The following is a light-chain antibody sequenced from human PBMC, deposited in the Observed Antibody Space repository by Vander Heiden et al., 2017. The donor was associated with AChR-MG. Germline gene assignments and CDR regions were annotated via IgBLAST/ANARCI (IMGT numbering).Light chain of an antibody. CDR3: QQSYSTSSIT. J-gene: IGKJ5*01. Sequence: DIKMTQSPSSLSASVGDRVTITCRASQSISSYLNWYQHKPGKAPNLLIYGASTLQSGVPSRFSGSGSGTDFTLTISSLQPEDFATYYCQQSYSTSSITFGQGTRLEIK. CDR1: QSISSY. CDR2: GAS. V-gene: IGKV1-39*01.